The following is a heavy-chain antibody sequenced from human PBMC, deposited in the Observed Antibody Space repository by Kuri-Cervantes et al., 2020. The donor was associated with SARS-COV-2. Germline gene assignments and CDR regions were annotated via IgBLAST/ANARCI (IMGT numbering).Heavy chain of an antibody. V-gene: IGHV4-30-4*01. CDR1: GGSISSGDYY. J-gene: IGHJ3*02. D-gene: IGHD5-24*01. CDR2: IYYSGST. Sequence: LRLSCTVTGGSISSGDYYWNWLRQPPGKGLEWIGYIYYSGSTSYTSSLKSRVTISVDTSKNQFSLKLSSVTAADTAVYYCARVEMATMKDAFDIWGQGTMVTVSS. CDR3: ARVEMATMKDAFDI.